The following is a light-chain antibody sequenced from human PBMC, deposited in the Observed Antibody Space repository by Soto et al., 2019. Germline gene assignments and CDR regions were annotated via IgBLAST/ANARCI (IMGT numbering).Light chain of an antibody. CDR1: SSDVGSYNL. V-gene: IGLV2-23*02. CDR3: CSYAGSSTFGV. CDR2: EVS. J-gene: IGLJ3*02. Sequence: QSALTQPASVSGSPGQSITISCTGTSSDVGSYNLVSWYQQHPGKAPKLMIYEVSKRPSGVSNRFSGSKSGNTASLTISGLRAEAEADYYCCSYAGSSTFGVFGGGTKLTVL.